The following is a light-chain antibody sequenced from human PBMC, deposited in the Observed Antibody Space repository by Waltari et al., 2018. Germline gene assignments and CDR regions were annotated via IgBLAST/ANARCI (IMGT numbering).Light chain of an antibody. CDR3: QQYDSRYT. J-gene: IGKJ2*01. V-gene: IGKV1-5*03. CDR2: KAS. CDR1: QSIRNW. Sequence: DIQFTHSPSTLSASVGDRSSITCRASQSIRNWLAWYQQKPGNAPNLLIYKASSLESGVPSRFSGSGSGTEFTLTISSLQPDDFATYYCQQYDSRYTFGQGTKLEIK.